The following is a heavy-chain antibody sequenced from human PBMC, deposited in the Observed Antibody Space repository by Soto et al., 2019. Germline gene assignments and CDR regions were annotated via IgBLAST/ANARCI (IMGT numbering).Heavy chain of an antibody. D-gene: IGHD2-2*01. Sequence: GASVKVSCKASGGTFSSYAISWVRQAPGQGLEWMGGIIPIFGTANYAQKFQGRATITADESTSTAYMELSSLRSEDTAVYYCARADRNIVLVPAPPYYYGMDVWGQGTTVTVSS. CDR3: ARADRNIVLVPAPPYYYGMDV. J-gene: IGHJ6*02. V-gene: IGHV1-69*13. CDR1: GGTFSSYA. CDR2: IIPIFGTA.